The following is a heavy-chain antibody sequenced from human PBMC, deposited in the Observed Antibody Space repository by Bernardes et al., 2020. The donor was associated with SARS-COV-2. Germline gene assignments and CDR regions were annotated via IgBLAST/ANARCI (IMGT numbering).Heavy chain of an antibody. V-gene: IGHV3-7*03. Sequence: GSLRLSCAASEFTFNMYWMSWVRQAPGKGLEWVANIKQDGSEVHYVDSVKGRFTISRDNAKNSLYLQMNSLRAEDTAVYFCARDTRGLFDYWGQGTLVTVSS. CDR3: ARDTRGLFDY. D-gene: IGHD2-2*01. CDR1: EFTFNMYW. CDR2: IKQDGSEV. J-gene: IGHJ4*02.